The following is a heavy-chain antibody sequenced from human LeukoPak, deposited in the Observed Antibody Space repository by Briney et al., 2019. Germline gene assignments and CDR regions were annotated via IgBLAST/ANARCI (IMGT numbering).Heavy chain of an antibody. V-gene: IGHV3-23*01. CDR3: AKDHRAYSGYDY. CDR1: GFTFSTYA. D-gene: IGHD5-12*01. Sequence: GGSLRLSCVTSGFTFSTYAMSWVRQTPVKGLEWVSAVTARGESTYYADSVQGRFTISRDNSKNTVYLQMNSLRAEDSAVYYCAKDHRAYSGYDYWGQGTLVTVSS. CDR2: VTARGEST. J-gene: IGHJ4*02.